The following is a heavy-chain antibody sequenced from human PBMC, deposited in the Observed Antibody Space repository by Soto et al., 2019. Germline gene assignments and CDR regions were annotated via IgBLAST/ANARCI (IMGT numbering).Heavy chain of an antibody. J-gene: IGHJ6*02. CDR3: AGESCGTSSCSMETKYFGMDV. V-gene: IGHV4-34*01. Sequence: LTCAVYRGSLSGYYWSWIRQSPGEGLEWIGEIHHSGSTNYNPSLKSRVTISADTSKNRLSLKLSSVTAADTAVYYCAGESCGTSSCSMETKYFGMDVWGQGTTVTVS. CDR2: IHHSGST. D-gene: IGHD2-2*01. CDR1: RGSLSGYY.